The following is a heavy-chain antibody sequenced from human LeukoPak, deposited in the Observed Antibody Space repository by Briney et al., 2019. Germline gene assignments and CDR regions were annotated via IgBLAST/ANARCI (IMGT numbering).Heavy chain of an antibody. D-gene: IGHD2-2*01. CDR3: AREGSTSPYYYYYMDV. Sequence: GGSLRLSCAASGFTFDDYGMSWVRQAPGKGLEWVSGINWNGGSTGYADSVKGRFTISRDSAKNSLYLQMNSLRAEDTALYYCAREGSTSPYYYYYMDVWGKGTTVTVSS. J-gene: IGHJ6*03. CDR2: INWNGGST. V-gene: IGHV3-20*04. CDR1: GFTFDDYG.